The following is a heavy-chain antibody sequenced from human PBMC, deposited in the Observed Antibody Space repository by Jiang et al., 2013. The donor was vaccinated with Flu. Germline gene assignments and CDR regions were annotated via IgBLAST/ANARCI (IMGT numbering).Heavy chain of an antibody. CDR1: GGSINSSPYY. CDR3: ARDNGYCSGGSCYMVGRYFDY. V-gene: IGHV4-39*07. Sequence: GLVKPSETLSLTCTVSGGSINSSPYYWGWIRQPPGKGLEWIGSIYYSGSTFYNPSLKSRVTISVDTSNNQFSLRLSSVTAADTAVYYCARDNGYCSGGSCYMVGRYFDYWGQGTL. J-gene: IGHJ4*02. D-gene: IGHD2-15*01. CDR2: IYYSGST.